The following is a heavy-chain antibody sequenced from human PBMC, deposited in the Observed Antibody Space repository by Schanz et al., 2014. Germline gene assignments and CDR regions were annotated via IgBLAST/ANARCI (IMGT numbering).Heavy chain of an antibody. CDR1: GFTFSSFG. J-gene: IGHJ4*02. CDR2: ISLDGSNQ. CDR3: AKDGTSMITFGGVSGEFDY. V-gene: IGHV3-30*18. Sequence: VQLVESGGGVVQPGRSLRLSCAASGFTFSSFGMHWVRQAPGKGLEWVAIISLDGSNQYYADSVKGRFTISRDNSKNTLYLQMNSLRAEDTAVYYCAKDGTSMITFGGVSGEFDYWGQGTLVSVSS. D-gene: IGHD3-16*01.